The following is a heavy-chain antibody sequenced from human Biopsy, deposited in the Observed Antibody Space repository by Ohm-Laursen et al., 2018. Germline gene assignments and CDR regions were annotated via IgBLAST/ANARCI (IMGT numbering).Heavy chain of an antibody. J-gene: IGHJ6*02. CDR2: SIPMLGIA. Sequence: VASVKVSCNASGGSSSNSGITWVRQAPGQGLEWMGRSIPMLGIANYAQKFQDRLTITSDKFTRTAYMELSSLRSEDTAVYYCARTSIMDVWGQGTTVTVSS. CDR1: GGSSSNSG. V-gene: IGHV1-69*04. CDR3: ARTSIMDV. D-gene: IGHD2/OR15-2a*01.